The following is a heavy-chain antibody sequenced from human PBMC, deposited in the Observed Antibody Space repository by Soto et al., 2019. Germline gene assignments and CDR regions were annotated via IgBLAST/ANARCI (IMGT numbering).Heavy chain of an antibody. CDR1: GGSISSGGYY. D-gene: IGHD3-22*01. CDR2: TYYSGST. CDR3: AVGRGSYYYDSGCYYYAFDY. J-gene: IGHJ4*02. V-gene: IGHV4-31*03. Sequence: SETLSLTCTVSGGSISSGGYYWSWIRQHPEKDLERIGYTYYSGSTYYNPSLKSRVTISVDTSKNQFSLKLSSVTAADTAVYYCAVGRGSYYYDSGCYYYAFDYWGQGTLVTVSS.